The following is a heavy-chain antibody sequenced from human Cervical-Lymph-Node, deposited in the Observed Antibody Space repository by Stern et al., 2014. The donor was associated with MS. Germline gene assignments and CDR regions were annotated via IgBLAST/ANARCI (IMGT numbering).Heavy chain of an antibody. J-gene: IGHJ4*02. CDR3: GSGNGWYIH. V-gene: IGHV4-39*01. D-gene: IGHD6-19*01. Sequence: QVQLQESGPGLVKPSETLSLTCTVSGGSISSSTYYWGWIRQPPGKGLEWIGNIHESGTTYYSPSLKSRVTMSVDTSTNQFSLSLSSVTAADSAVYYCGSGNGWYIHWGQGTLVTVSS. CDR1: GGSISSSTYY. CDR2: IHESGTT.